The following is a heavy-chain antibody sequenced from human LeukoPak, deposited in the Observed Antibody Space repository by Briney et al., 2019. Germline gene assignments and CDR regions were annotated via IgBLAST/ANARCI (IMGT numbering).Heavy chain of an antibody. CDR3: AKVLDGLAVVGAFDI. CDR1: GFTFDDYA. CDR2: ISWNSGSI. D-gene: IGHD2-15*01. Sequence: PGRSLRLSCAASGFTFDDYAMHWVRQAPGMGLEWVSGISWNSGSIGYADSVKGRFTISRDNAKNSLYLQMNSLRAEDAALYYCAKVLDGLAVVGAFDIWGQGTMVTVSS. J-gene: IGHJ3*02. V-gene: IGHV3-9*01.